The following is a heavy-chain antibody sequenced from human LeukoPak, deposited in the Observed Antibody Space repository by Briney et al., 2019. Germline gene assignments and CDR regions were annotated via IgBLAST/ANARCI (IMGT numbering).Heavy chain of an antibody. CDR2: IYSGGST. CDR3: TRDRALLYYDFWSGYPDAFDI. V-gene: IGHV3-53*01. Sequence: HPGGSLRLSCAASEFTVSSNYMSWVRQAPGKGLEWVSVIYSGGSTYYADSVKGRFTISRDNSKNTLYLQMNSLRAEDTAVYYCTRDRALLYYDFWSGYPDAFDIWGQGTMVTVSS. CDR1: EFTVSSNY. D-gene: IGHD3-3*01. J-gene: IGHJ3*02.